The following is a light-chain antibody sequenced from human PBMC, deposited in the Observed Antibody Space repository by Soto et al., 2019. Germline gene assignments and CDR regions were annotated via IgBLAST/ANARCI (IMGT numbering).Light chain of an antibody. J-gene: IGLJ2*01. V-gene: IGLV4-69*01. Sequence: QLVLTQSPSASASLGASVKLTCTLSSKNSNYAIAWHQQQPEKGPRYLMKLNSDGSHSKGDGIPDRFSGSSSGAERYLTISSLQSEDEADYYCQTWGTGIVVFGGGTKLTVL. CDR1: SKNSNYA. CDR3: QTWGTGIVV. CDR2: LNSDGSH.